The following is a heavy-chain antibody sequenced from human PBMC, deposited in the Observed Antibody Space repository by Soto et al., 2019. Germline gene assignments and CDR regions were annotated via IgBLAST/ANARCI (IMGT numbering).Heavy chain of an antibody. D-gene: IGHD6-13*01. J-gene: IGHJ4*02. CDR2: IYYSGST. Sequence: SETLSLTCTVSGGSISSSSYYWGWIRQPPGKGLEWIGSIYYSGSTYYNPSLRSRVTISVDTSKNQFSLKLSSVTAADTAVYYCARQQLGGGYYFDYWGQGTLVTVSS. CDR3: ARQQLGGGYYFDY. CDR1: GGSISSSSYY. V-gene: IGHV4-39*01.